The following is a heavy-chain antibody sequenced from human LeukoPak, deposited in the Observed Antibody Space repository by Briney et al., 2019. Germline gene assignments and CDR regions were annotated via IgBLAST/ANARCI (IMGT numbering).Heavy chain of an antibody. CDR2: TVSRGTT. Sequence: GGSLRLSCVASGFTFTIDAMTWIRQAPGKGLEWVSSTVSRGTTQYADSVKGRFTVSRDTSTNTPYLQMNSLRAVDTAVYYCAKCSTSTYTTGWCNWIDPWGQGTLVTVSS. CDR3: AKCSTSTYTTGWCNWIDP. V-gene: IGHV3-23*01. CDR1: GFTFTIDA. D-gene: IGHD6-19*01. J-gene: IGHJ5*02.